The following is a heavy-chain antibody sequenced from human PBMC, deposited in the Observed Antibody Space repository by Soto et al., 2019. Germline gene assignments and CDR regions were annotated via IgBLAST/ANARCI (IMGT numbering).Heavy chain of an antibody. CDR2: IYYSGST. J-gene: IGHJ6*02. CDR3: ARGVVVPAATVYYYYGMDV. V-gene: IGHV4-30-4*01. D-gene: IGHD2-2*01. Sequence: TLSLTCTVSGGSISSGDYYWSWIRQPPGKGLEWIGYIYYSGSTYYNPSLKSRVTISVDTSKNQFSLKLSSVTAAGTAVYYCARGVVVPAATVYYYYGMDVWGQGTTVTVSS. CDR1: GGSISSGDYY.